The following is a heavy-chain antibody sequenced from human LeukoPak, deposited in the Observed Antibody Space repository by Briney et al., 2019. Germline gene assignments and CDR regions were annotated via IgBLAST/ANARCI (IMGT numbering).Heavy chain of an antibody. J-gene: IGHJ3*02. Sequence: GESLKISCKGSGYSFTSYWIAWVRQMPGKGLEWMGIIYPGDFDTRYSPSFQGQVTISADKSISTAYLQWSSLKASDTAMYYCARPGVSGSYYKGSFDMWGQGTMVTVSS. CDR1: GYSFTSYW. CDR3: ARPGVSGSYYKGSFDM. D-gene: IGHD3-10*01. V-gene: IGHV5-51*01. CDR2: IYPGDFDT.